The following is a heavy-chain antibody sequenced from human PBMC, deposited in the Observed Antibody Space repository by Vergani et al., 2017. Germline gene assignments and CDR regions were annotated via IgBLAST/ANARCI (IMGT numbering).Heavy chain of an antibody. CDR1: GFTFSSYG. CDR3: ARGNYYGSGTYVDP. D-gene: IGHD3-10*01. J-gene: IGHJ5*02. Sequence: QVHLVESGGGVVQPGRSLRLSCATSGFTFSSYGMHWFRQAPGKGLEWVAIIWFDGGKKFYAESVKGRVTITRDTSKNTLHLQINNLRVEDTAVYYCARGNYYGSGTYVDPWGQGTLVTVSS. V-gene: IGHV3-33*01. CDR2: IWFDGGKK.